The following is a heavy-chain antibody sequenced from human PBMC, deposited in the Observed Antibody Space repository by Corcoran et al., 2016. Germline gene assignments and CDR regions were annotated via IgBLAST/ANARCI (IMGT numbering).Heavy chain of an antibody. Sequence: QVQLVESGGGVVQPGRSLRLSCAASGFTFSSYGMHWVRQAPGKGLEWVAVIWYDGSNKYYADSVKGRFTISRDNSKNTLYLQMNSLSAEDTAVYYCARGGLANYDYVWGSYREYNWFDPWGQGTLVTVSS. J-gene: IGHJ5*02. CDR2: IWYDGSNK. CDR3: ARGGLANYDYVWGSYREYNWFDP. D-gene: IGHD3-16*02. CDR1: GFTFSSYG. V-gene: IGHV3-33*01.